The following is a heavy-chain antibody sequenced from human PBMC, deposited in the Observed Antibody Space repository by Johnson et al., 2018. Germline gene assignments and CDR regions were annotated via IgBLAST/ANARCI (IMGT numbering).Heavy chain of an antibody. CDR2: MNPNSGNT. Sequence: QVQLVESGAEVKKPGASVKVSCKASGYTFTDYYMHWVRQAPGQGLEWMGWMNPNSGNTGYAQKFQGRVTMTRNTSISTAYMELSSLRSEDTAVYYCGRDSSGSVPGHMDVWGKGTTVTVSS. CDR3: GRDSSGSVPGHMDV. J-gene: IGHJ6*03. D-gene: IGHD6-19*01. V-gene: IGHV1-8*02. CDR1: GYTFTDYY.